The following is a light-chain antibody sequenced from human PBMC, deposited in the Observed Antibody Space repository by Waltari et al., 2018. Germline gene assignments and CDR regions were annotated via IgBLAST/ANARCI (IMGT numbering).Light chain of an antibody. J-gene: IGKJ5*01. Sequence: EVVMTQSPATLSLFPGERATLSCRAGQSIASNLAWYQQKPAQAPRLLSYEASTRATGISARFRGSGSGAEFTLTISSLQSEDSAVYYCQQYNRWPPITFGQGTRLEIK. CDR2: EAS. CDR1: QSIASN. CDR3: QQYNRWPPIT. V-gene: IGKV3-15*01.